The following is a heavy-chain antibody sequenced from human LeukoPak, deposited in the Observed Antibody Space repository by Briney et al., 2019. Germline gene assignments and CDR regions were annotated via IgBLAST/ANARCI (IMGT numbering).Heavy chain of an antibody. V-gene: IGHV4-31*03. J-gene: IGHJ4*02. Sequence: SETLSLTCTVSGGSISSGGYYWSWIRQHPGKGLEWIGYIYYSGSTYYNPSLKSRVTISVDTSKNQFSLKLSSVTAADTAVYYCARAYDSSGYYSKRDSYFDYWGQGTLVTVSS. D-gene: IGHD3-22*01. CDR1: GGSISSGGYY. CDR2: IYYSGST. CDR3: ARAYDSSGYYSKRDSYFDY.